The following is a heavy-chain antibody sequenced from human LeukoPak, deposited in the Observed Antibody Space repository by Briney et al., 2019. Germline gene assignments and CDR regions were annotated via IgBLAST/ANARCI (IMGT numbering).Heavy chain of an antibody. CDR2: IYYSGNT. CDR3: VGDHDAFDI. CDR1: GASIAGSSNY. V-gene: IGHV4-39*07. Sequence: PSETLSLTCTVSGASIAGSSNYWVWIRQPPGTGLEWVGNIYYSGNTYYNPSLKSRVTISVDTSKNQFSLKLSSVTAADTAVYYCVGDHDAFDIWGQGTMVTASS. J-gene: IGHJ3*02.